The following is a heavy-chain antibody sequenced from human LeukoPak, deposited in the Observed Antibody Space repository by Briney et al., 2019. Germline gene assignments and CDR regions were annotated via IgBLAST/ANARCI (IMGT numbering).Heavy chain of an antibody. D-gene: IGHD2-21*01. CDR1: GYTFTDYY. J-gene: IGHJ5*02. V-gene: IGHV1-2*02. CDR2: INPNSGGT. Sequence: ASVKVSCKTSGYTFTDYYLHWVRQAPGQGPEWMGWINPNSGGTSSAQKFQGRVTMTRDTSITTVYMEVSWLTSDDTAIYYCARADRLHGGPYLIGPWGQGTLVTVSS. CDR3: ARADRLHGGPYLIGP.